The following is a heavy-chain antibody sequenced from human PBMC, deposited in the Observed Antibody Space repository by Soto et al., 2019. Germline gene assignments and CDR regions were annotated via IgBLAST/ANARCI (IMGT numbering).Heavy chain of an antibody. D-gene: IGHD1-26*01. CDR1: ACPLRRSR. V-gene: IGHV3-21*01. CDR2: ISSSSGYI. Sequence: GVSVRLSCAASACPLRRSRMNWVRQAPGKGLEWVSSISSSSGYIYYADSVKGRFTISRDNAKNSLYLQMSSLRAEDSAVYYCARRASRWGQGTMVTVSS. J-gene: IGHJ3*01. CDR3: ARRASR.